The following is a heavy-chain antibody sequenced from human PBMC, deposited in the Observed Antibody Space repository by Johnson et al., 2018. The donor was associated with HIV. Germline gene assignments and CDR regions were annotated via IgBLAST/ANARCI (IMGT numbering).Heavy chain of an antibody. CDR1: GFTFSSYG. J-gene: IGHJ3*02. CDR2: ISYDGSNK. CDR3: ARQSDNFWSSDAFDI. Sequence: QVQLVESGGGVVQPGGSLRLSCAASGFTFSSYGMHWVRQAPGKGLEWVAVISYDGSNKYYADSVKGRFTISRDNSKNTLYLQMNSLRAEDTAVYYCARQSDNFWSSDAFDIWGQGTMVTVSS. V-gene: IGHV3-30*03. D-gene: IGHD3-3*01.